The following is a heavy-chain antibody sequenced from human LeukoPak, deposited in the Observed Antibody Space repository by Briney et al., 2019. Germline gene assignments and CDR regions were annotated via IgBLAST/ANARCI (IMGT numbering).Heavy chain of an antibody. V-gene: IGHV4-39*01. D-gene: IGHD3-10*01. J-gene: IGHJ4*02. Sequence: SETLSLTCTVSGGSISSSSYYWGWIRQPPGKGLGWIGSIYYSGSTYYNPSLKSRVTISVDTSKNQFSLKLSSVTAADTAVYYCAAGEAGFDHWGQGTLVTVSS. CDR1: GGSISSSSYY. CDR3: AAGEAGFDH. CDR2: IYYSGST.